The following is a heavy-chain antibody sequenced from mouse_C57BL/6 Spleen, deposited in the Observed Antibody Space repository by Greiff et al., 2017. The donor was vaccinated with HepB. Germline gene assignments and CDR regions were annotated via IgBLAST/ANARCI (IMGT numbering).Heavy chain of an antibody. CDR3: AREAYSNYPYAMDY. Sequence: DVKLQESGPGLVKPSQSLSLTCSVTGYSITSDYYWNWIRQFPGNKLEWMGYISYDGSNNYNPSLKNRISITRDTSKNQFFLKLNSVTTEDTATYYCAREAYSNYPYAMDYWGQGTSVTVSS. CDR2: ISYDGSN. V-gene: IGHV3-6*01. D-gene: IGHD2-5*01. CDR1: GYSITSDYY. J-gene: IGHJ4*01.